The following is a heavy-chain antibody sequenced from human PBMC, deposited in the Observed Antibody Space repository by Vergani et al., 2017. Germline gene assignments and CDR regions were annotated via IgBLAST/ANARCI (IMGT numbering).Heavy chain of an antibody. D-gene: IGHD2-21*01. J-gene: IGHJ6*03. CDR3: VREGSYCGSTTCRNPSYVYYYHMDV. Sequence: QVQLVESGGGVVQPGRSLRLSCTSSGFTFSTYAMHWVRQAPGKGLEWVAIIYYAGRKKYYADSVKGRFTISSDNSRNTLDLLMSSLRAEDTAIYYCVREGSYCGSTTCRNPSYVYYYHMDVWGEGTTVTVSS. V-gene: IGHV3-33*01. CDR2: IYYAGRKK. CDR1: GFTFSTYA.